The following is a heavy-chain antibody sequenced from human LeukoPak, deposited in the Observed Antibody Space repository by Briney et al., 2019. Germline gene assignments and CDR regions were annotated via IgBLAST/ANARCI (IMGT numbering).Heavy chain of an antibody. V-gene: IGHV1-69*05. CDR3: ARDQYDSVWGSYRPYFDY. CDR2: IIPIFGTA. Sequence: SVKVSCKASGGTFSSYAISWVRQAPGQGLEWMGGIIPIFGTANYAQKFQGRVTITTDESTSTAYMELSSLRSEDTAVFYCARDQYDSVWGSYRPYFDYWGQGTLVTVSS. CDR1: GGTFSSYA. D-gene: IGHD3-16*02. J-gene: IGHJ4*02.